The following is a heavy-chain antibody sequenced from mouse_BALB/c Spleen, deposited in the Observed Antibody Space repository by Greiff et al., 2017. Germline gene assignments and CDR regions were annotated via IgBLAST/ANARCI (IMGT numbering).Heavy chain of an antibody. Sequence: EVMLVESGGGLVKPGGSLKLSCAASGFTFSDYYLYWVRQTPEKRLEWVATISDGGSYTYYPDSVKGRFTISRDNAKNNLYLQMSSLKSEDTAMYYCARDGSYSAYWGQGTLVTVSA. V-gene: IGHV5-4*02. CDR3: ARDGSYSAY. D-gene: IGHD2-10*01. J-gene: IGHJ3*01. CDR2: ISDGGSYT. CDR1: GFTFSDYY.